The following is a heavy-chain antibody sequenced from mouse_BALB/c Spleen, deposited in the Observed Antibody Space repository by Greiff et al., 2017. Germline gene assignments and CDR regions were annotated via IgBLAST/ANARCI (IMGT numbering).Heavy chain of an antibody. CDR2: IDPANGNT. J-gene: IGHJ2*01. CDR1: GFNIKDTY. CDR3: ARAMITTDGYYFDY. D-gene: IGHD2-4*01. Sequence: EVQLVESGAELVKPGASVKLSCTASGFNIKDTYMHWVKQRPEQGLEWIGRIDPANGNTKYDPKFQGKATITADTSSNTAYLQLSSLTSEDTAVYYCARAMITTDGYYFDYWGQGTTLTVSS. V-gene: IGHV14-3*02.